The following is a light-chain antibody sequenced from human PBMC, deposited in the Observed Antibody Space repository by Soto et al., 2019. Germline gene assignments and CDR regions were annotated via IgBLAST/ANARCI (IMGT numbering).Light chain of an antibody. CDR1: QSVSSN. J-gene: IGKJ2*01. Sequence: EIVMTQSPATLYVSPGERATLSCRASQSVSSNLAWYQQKPGQAPRLLIYGASTRATGIPARFSGSGSGTEFTLTISSLQSEDFALYYCHQYNNWPPYTFGQGTKLEIK. V-gene: IGKV3-15*01. CDR2: GAS. CDR3: HQYNNWPPYT.